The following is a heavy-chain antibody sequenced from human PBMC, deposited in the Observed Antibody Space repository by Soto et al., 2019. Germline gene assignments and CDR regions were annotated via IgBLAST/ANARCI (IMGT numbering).Heavy chain of an antibody. CDR2: ISAYNGNT. Sequence: ASVKVSCKASGYTFTSYGISWVRQAPGQGLEWMGWISAYNGNTNYAQKLQGRVTMTTDTSTSTAYMELRSLRSDDTAVYYCARDRCSGGSCFPPDAFDIWGQGTRVTVS. CDR1: GYTFTSYG. J-gene: IGHJ3*02. D-gene: IGHD2-15*01. V-gene: IGHV1-18*01. CDR3: ARDRCSGGSCFPPDAFDI.